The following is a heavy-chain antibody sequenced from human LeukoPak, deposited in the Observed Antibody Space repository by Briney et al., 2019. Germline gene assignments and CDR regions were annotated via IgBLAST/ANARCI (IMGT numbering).Heavy chain of an antibody. J-gene: IGHJ4*02. CDR3: ARLRSGSYYFDS. Sequence: SETLSLTCTVSGGPISSNEYYWGWIRQPPGKGLEWIGNFYHRGITNYSPSLRNRITISIDTSKNHLSLRLTSVTAADTAVYFCARLRSGSYYFDSWGQGSLVTVSS. D-gene: IGHD6-6*01. CDR2: FYHRGIT. CDR1: GGPISSNEYY. V-gene: IGHV4-39*02.